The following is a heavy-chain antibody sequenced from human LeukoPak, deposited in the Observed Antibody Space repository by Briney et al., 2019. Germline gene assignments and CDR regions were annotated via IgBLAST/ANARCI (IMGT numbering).Heavy chain of an antibody. Sequence: PGSSLNTSNKGSGSSITYKLNGWGRQMPGKGLEWMGIIYPGDSDTRYSPSFQGQVTFSADKSISTDYLQWSSLKASDTAMYYCARQAQSFRGMYVWGGGTTFTVSS. J-gene: IGHJ6*04. D-gene: IGHD3-16*02. CDR3: ARQAQSFRGMYV. CDR2: IYPGDSDT. V-gene: IGHV5-51*01. CDR1: GSSITYKL.